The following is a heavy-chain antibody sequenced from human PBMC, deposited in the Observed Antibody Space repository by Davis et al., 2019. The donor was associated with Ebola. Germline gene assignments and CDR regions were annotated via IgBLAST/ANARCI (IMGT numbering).Heavy chain of an antibody. Sequence: PGGSLRLSCAASGFTFSSYSMNWVRQAPRKGLEWVSYISSSTSTIYYADSVKGRFTISRDNAKNSLYLQMNSLGDEDTAVYYCARARGTSGWYGDNWFDPWGQGTLVTVSS. CDR2: ISSSTSTI. CDR1: GFTFSSYS. V-gene: IGHV3-48*02. CDR3: ARARGTSGWYGDNWFDP. D-gene: IGHD6-19*01. J-gene: IGHJ5*02.